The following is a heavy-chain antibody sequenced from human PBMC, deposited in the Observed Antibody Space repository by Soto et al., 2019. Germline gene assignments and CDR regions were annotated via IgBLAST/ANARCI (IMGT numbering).Heavy chain of an antibody. J-gene: IGHJ4*02. CDR2: IIPIFGTA. D-gene: IGHD5-18*01. CDR3: ARDLDTAMVISDY. CDR1: GGTFSSYA. Sequence: QVQLVQSGAEVKKPGSSVKVSCKASGGTFSSYAISWVRQAPGQGLEWMGGIIPIFGTANYAQKFQGRVTITAYESTSTAYKELSSLRSEDTAVYYCARDLDTAMVISDYWGQGTLVTVSS. V-gene: IGHV1-69*01.